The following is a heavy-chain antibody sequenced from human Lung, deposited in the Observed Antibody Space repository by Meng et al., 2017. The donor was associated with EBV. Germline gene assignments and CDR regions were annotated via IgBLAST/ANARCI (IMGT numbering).Heavy chain of an antibody. CDR2: IYHSGST. CDR3: ARWAFHEIGTYQHNFLDP. V-gene: IGHV4-4*02. D-gene: IGHD3-3*02. J-gene: IGHJ5*02. Sequence: QGQLPESGPGLVKPSGTLSLTCAVSGGSISSSNWWSWVRQTPGKGLEWIGEIYHSGSTNYNPSLKSRALISVAASKKQFSLRLTSVTAADTGVYYCARWAFHEIGTYQHNFLDPWGQGTLVTVSS. CDR1: GGSISSSNW.